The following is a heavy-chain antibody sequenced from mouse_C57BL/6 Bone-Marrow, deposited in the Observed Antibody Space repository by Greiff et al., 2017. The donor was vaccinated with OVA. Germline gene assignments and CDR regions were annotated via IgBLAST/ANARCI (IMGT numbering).Heavy chain of an antibody. J-gene: IGHJ1*03. CDR1: GYSITSDY. CDR3: ARWPSPNWEYWYFDV. Sequence: EVQRVESGPGLAKPSQTLSLTCSVTGYSITSDYWNWIRKFPGNKLEYMGYISYSGSTYYNPSLKSRISITRDTSKNQYYLQLNSVTTEDTATYYCARWPSPNWEYWYFDVWGTGTTVTVSS. CDR2: ISYSGST. D-gene: IGHD4-1*01. V-gene: IGHV3-8*01.